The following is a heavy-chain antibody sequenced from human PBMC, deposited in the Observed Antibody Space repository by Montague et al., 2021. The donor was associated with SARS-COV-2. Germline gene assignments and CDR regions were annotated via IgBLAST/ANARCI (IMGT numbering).Heavy chain of an antibody. Sequence: SETLSLTCAVYGGSFSGYYWNWIRQPPGKGLEWIGYINHSGSTNYNPSLKSRITMSVDTSKNQFSLKLSSVTAADTAVYYCARGARRVYGFRLGSFDSWGQGTMVTVPS. D-gene: IGHD3-10*01. V-gene: IGHV4-34*01. CDR2: INHSGST. J-gene: IGHJ4*02. CDR3: ARGARRVYGFRLGSFDS. CDR1: GGSFSGYY.